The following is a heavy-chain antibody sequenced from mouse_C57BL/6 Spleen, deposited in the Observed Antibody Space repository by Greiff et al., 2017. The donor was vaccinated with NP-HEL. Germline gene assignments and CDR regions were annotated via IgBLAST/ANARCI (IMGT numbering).Heavy chain of an antibody. CDR3: AEDDYGYYAMDY. CDR2: INPNNGGT. J-gene: IGHJ4*01. D-gene: IGHD2-4*01. Sequence: EVKLVESGPELVKPGASVKMSCKASGYTFTDYNMHWVKQSHGKSLEWIGYINPNNGGTSYNQKFKGKATLTVNKSSSTAYMELRSLTSEDSAVYYCAEDDYGYYAMDYWGQGTSVTVSS. CDR1: GYTFTDYN. V-gene: IGHV1-22*01.